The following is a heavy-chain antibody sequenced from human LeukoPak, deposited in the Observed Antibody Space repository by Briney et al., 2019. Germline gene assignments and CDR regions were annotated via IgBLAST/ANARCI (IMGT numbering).Heavy chain of an antibody. J-gene: IGHJ6*02. D-gene: IGHD2-21*02. CDR2: MNPNSGNT. CDR3: ARAWVTDYFYYYYGMDV. V-gene: IGHV1-8*01. CDR1: GYTFTSYD. Sequence: ASVKVSCKASGYTFTSYDINWVRQATGQGLEWMGWMNPNSGNTGYAQKFQGRVTMTRNTSISTAYMELSSLGSEDTAVYYCARAWVTDYFYYYYGMDVWGQGTTVTVSS.